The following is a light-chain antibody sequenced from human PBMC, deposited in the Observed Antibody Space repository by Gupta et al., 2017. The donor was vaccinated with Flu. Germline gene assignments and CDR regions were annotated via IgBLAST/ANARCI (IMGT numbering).Light chain of an antibody. CDR2: GAS. J-gene: IGKJ2*01. V-gene: IGKV3-20*01. Sequence: EIVLSQSPVTLSLSPGERATRSCRARQSVKNNLLTWYQQKPGQAPRLLIYGASSRATGVPDRFSGSGSGTEFTLTIRRREPEDFAVYYCQHEGISVSTFGQGTKLDIK. CDR1: QSVKNNL. CDR3: QHEGISVST.